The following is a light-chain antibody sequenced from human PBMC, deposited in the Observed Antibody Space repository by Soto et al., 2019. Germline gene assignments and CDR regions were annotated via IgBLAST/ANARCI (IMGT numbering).Light chain of an antibody. CDR3: SSYTSSSTISVV. CDR1: SSDVGGYNY. V-gene: IGLV2-14*01. Sequence: QSALTQPASVSGSPGQSITISCTGTSSDVGGYNYVSWYQQHPGKAPKFMIYGVTNRPSGVSNRFSGSKSGNTASLTISGLQAEDEADDYGSSYTSSSTISVVFGGGTQLTVL. J-gene: IGLJ2*01. CDR2: GVT.